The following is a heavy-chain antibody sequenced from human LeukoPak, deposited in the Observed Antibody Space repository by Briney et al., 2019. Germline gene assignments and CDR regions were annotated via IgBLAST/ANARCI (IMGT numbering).Heavy chain of an antibody. CDR2: ISSSSSTI. Sequence: GGSLRLSCAASGFTFSSYSMNWVRQAPGKGLEWVSYISSSSSTIYYADSVKGRFTISRDNSKNTLYLQMNSLRAEDTAVYYCARLSGYSGYEPFDYWGQGTLVTVSS. D-gene: IGHD5-12*01. V-gene: IGHV3-48*01. J-gene: IGHJ4*02. CDR3: ARLSGYSGYEPFDY. CDR1: GFTFSSYS.